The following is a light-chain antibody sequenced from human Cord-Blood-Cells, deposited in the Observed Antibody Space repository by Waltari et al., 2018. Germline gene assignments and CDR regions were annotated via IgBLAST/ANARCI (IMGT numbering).Light chain of an antibody. Sequence: QSALTQHPSASGSPGQSVTISSTGTSSDAGGYNYVPWYQQHPGKAPKLMIYEVSKRPSGVPDRFSGSKSGNTASLTVSGLQAEDEADYYCSSYAGSNNLVFGGGTKLTVL. J-gene: IGLJ3*02. CDR1: SSDAGGYNY. CDR3: SSYAGSNNLV. V-gene: IGLV2-8*01. CDR2: EVS.